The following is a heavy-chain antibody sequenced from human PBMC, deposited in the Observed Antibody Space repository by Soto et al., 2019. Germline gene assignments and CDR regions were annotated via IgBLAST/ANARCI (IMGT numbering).Heavy chain of an antibody. D-gene: IGHD2-2*01. J-gene: IGHJ4*02. Sequence: QVQLQQWGAGLLKPSETLSLTCAVYGGSFSGYYWSWIRQPPGKGLEWIGEINHSGSTNYNPSLKSRVTISVDTSTHQLSLKMSYVTAADMAVYYCARGCRLDVFVVVPAAFDYWGQGTLVTVSS. CDR1: GGSFSGYY. V-gene: IGHV4-34*01. CDR3: ARGCRLDVFVVVPAAFDY. CDR2: INHSGST.